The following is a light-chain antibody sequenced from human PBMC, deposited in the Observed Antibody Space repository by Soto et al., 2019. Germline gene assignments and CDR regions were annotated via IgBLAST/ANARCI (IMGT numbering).Light chain of an antibody. CDR1: QSISSR. V-gene: IGKV1-5*03. CDR2: KTS. J-gene: IGKJ1*01. Sequence: DIQMTQSPSTLSASVGDRVTITCRASQSISSRLAWYQQKPGKAPKLLIYKTSNLESGVPSRFSGSGSGTEFTLTISSLQPDDFATYYCQQFRTFGQGTKVDIK. CDR3: QQFRT.